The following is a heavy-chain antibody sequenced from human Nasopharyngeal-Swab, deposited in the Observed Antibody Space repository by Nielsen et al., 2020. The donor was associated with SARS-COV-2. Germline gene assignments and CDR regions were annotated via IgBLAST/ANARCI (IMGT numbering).Heavy chain of an antibody. CDR2: ISYDGSNK. D-gene: IGHD6-13*01. CDR3: VRGRGIAAAGKPYYFDY. Sequence: GESLKISCAASGFTFSSYAMHWVRQAPGKGLEWVADISYDGSNKYYADSVKGRFTISRDNAKSSLYLQMNSLRAEDSALYYCVRGRGIAAAGKPYYFDYWGQGTLATVSS. CDR1: GFTFSSYA. V-gene: IGHV3-30-3*01. J-gene: IGHJ4*02.